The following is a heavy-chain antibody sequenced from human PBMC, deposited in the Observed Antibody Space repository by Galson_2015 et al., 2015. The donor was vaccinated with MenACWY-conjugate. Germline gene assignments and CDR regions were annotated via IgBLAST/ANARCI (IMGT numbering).Heavy chain of an antibody. V-gene: IGHV3-74*01. CDR1: GFTFNNYW. Sequence: SLRLSCAASGFTFNNYWMHWVRQPPGKGLVWISYIMADGSSSNYADSVKGRFTISTDNAKNMVYLQMDGLGDEDTAVYFCARDNNWSVDSWGQGTLVTVSS. J-gene: IGHJ4*02. CDR2: IMADGSSS. D-gene: IGHD1-1*01. CDR3: ARDNNWSVDS.